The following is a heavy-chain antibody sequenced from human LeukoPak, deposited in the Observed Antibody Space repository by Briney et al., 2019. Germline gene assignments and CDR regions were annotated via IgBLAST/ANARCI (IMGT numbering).Heavy chain of an antibody. Sequence: PGGSLRLSCAASGFSFSSYAMSWVRQAPGKGLEWVSVIYSGGSTYYADSVKGRFTISRDNSKNTLYLQMNSLRAEDTAVYYCARGVATIPSDAFDIWGQGTMVTVSS. CDR2: IYSGGST. J-gene: IGHJ3*02. CDR1: GFSFSSYA. CDR3: ARGVATIPSDAFDI. D-gene: IGHD5-12*01. V-gene: IGHV3-53*01.